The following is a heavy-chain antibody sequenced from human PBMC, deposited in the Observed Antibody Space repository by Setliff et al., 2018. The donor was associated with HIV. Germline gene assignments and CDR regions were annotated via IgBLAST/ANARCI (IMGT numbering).Heavy chain of an antibody. CDR3: ARKYSGFGWGFDL. D-gene: IGHD5-12*01. CDR1: GVSINRTDHY. V-gene: IGHV4-61*05. Sequence: SETLSLTCSVSGVSINRTDHYWGWIRQSPGKGLEWVGYIYMTGRTTYNPSLKRRVTMSVDTSKNQISLRLTSVTVADAAVYYCARKYSGFGWGFDLWGQGTLVTVSS. CDR2: IYMTGRT. J-gene: IGHJ4*02.